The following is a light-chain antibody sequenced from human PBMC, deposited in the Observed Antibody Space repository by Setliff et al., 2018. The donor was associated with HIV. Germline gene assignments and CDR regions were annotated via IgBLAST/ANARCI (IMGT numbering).Light chain of an antibody. Sequence: QSALTQPASVSGSPGQSITISCTGTSSDVGVYNFVSWYQQHPGKAPKLIIYDVSNRPSGVSYRFSASKSGNTASLTISGLQAEDEADYYCSSYTSSNTLGVFGTGTKVTVL. CDR3: SSYTSSNTLGV. V-gene: IGLV2-14*03. CDR2: DVS. CDR1: SSDVGVYNF. J-gene: IGLJ1*01.